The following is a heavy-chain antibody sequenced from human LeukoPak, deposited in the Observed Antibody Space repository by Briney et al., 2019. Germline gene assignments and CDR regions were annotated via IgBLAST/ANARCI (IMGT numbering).Heavy chain of an antibody. CDR1: GFTFSSYW. CDR3: ARGYCTGSNCLSRFADY. V-gene: IGHV3-74*01. Sequence: GGPLRLSCAASGFTFSSYWMHWVRQAPGTGLMWVSRINGDGRDTTYADSVEGRFTISRDNAKNTVYLQMGSLRAEDTAVYYCARGYCTGSNCLSRFADYWGQGTLVAVST. J-gene: IGHJ4*02. CDR2: INGDGRDT. D-gene: IGHD2-8*02.